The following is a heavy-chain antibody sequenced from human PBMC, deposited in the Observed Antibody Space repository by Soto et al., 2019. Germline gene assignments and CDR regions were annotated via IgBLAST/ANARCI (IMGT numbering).Heavy chain of an antibody. CDR2: ISESGAIT. V-gene: IGHV3-23*01. D-gene: IGHD2-21*01. CDR1: GITFSSYA. J-gene: IGHJ4*02. CDR3: AKGSGVVIRYFDH. Sequence: EVQLLESGGGLVQPGGSLRLSCAATGITFSSYAMTWVRQAPGKGLEWVSSISESGAITYYADSVKGRFTISRDNSKNTLDLQMDSLRAEDTAIYYCAKGSGVVIRYFDHWGQGTLVTVSS.